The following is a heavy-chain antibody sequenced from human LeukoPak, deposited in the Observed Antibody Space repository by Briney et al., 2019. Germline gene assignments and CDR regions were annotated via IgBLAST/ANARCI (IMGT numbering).Heavy chain of an antibody. CDR3: ARDSSGYYSVSAFDI. CDR1: GFTFSSYW. J-gene: IGHJ3*02. V-gene: IGHV3-20*04. D-gene: IGHD3-22*01. CDR2: INWNGGST. Sequence: GGSLRLSCAASGFTFSSYWMHWVRQAPGKGLEWVSGINWNGGSTGYADSVKGRFTISRDNAKNSLYLQMNSLRAEDTALYYCARDSSGYYSVSAFDIWGQGTMVTVSS.